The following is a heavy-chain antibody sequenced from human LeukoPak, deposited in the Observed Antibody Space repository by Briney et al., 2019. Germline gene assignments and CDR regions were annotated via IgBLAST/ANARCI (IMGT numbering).Heavy chain of an antibody. D-gene: IGHD4-11*01. CDR1: GFTFSNHG. CDR3: AKGTTVTTDRKYYFDY. V-gene: IGHV3-23*01. CDR2: IIPRGGDT. Sequence: GGSLRLSCAASGFTFSNHGMKWVRQAQGKGREWLSYIIPRGGDTYYAVSVKGRFTISRRNSKNTLYRQMNRLRAEDTAVYYWAKGTTVTTDRKYYFDYWGQGTLVTVSS. J-gene: IGHJ4*02.